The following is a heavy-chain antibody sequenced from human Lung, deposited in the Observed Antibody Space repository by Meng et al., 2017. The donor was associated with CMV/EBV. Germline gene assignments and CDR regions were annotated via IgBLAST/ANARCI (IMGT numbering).Heavy chain of an antibody. D-gene: IGHD3-16*01. J-gene: IGHJ4*02. V-gene: IGHV1-3*01. Sequence: KVSCKAYGHSFTTYALHWVRQAPGQSLEWMGRIYAGSGDTKYSPRFQGRLTFTRDTSVNTVYMDLSSLTSEDTAVYYCASDVIGGQNYWGQGTLVTVSS. CDR1: GHSFTTYA. CDR2: IYAGSGDT. CDR3: ASDVIGGQNY.